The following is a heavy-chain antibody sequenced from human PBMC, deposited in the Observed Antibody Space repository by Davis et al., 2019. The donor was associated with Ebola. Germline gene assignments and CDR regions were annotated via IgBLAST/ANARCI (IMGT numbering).Heavy chain of an antibody. CDR2: IYSSGRT. V-gene: IGHV3-66*02. J-gene: IGHJ1*01. D-gene: IGHD3-16*01. CDR1: GCTVSNNY. Sequence: GDSLLISSAASGCTVSNNYMSWFCQAPGKGLEWVAVIYSSGRTFYAGSVKGRFTISRDESDNTLYLQMDTLRTEDTAVYHCARGISGGTVTLGDWGQGTLVTVSS. CDR3: ARGISGGTVTLGD.